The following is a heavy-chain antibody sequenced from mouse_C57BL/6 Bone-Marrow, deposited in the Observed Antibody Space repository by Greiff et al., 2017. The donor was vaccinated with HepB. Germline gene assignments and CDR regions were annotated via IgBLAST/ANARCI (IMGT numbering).Heavy chain of an antibody. CDR3: AIDYYYGSSYGYFDV. J-gene: IGHJ1*03. Sequence: VHVKQSVAELVRPGASVKLSCTASGFNIKNTYMHWVKQRPEQGLEWIGRIDPANGNTKYAPKFQGKATITADTSSNTAYLQLSSLTSEDTAIYYCAIDYYYGSSYGYFDVWGTGTTVTVSS. V-gene: IGHV14-3*01. D-gene: IGHD1-1*01. CDR2: IDPANGNT. CDR1: GFNIKNTY.